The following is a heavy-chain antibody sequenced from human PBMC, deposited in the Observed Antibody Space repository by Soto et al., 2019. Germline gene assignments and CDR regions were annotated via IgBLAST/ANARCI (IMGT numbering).Heavy chain of an antibody. J-gene: IGHJ4*02. CDR3: TTDSYSTMILVRFDY. V-gene: IGHV3-15*07. Sequence: GGSLRLSCAASGFTFSNAWMNWVRQAPGKGLEWVGRIKSKTDGGTTDYAAPVKGRFAISRDDSQNMVYLQMTSLKIEDTAVFFCTTDSYSTMILVRFDYGGQGTRVPVSS. CDR2: IKSKTDGGTT. CDR1: GFTFSNAW. D-gene: IGHD3-22*01.